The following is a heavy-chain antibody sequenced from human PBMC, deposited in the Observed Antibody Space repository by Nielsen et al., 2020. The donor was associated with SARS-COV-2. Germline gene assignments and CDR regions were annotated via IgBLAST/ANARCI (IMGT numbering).Heavy chain of an antibody. Sequence: GGSLRLSSAASGFSFNTHAMDWVRQAPGKGLEWVSGISGRGHKSFYADSVKGRFTISRDNSKNTVYLQMHSLRAEDTALYYCAKENFESTDYGEDAFDIWGQGTLVTVSS. J-gene: IGHJ3*02. V-gene: IGHV3-23*01. CDR3: AKENFESTDYGEDAFDI. D-gene: IGHD4/OR15-4a*01. CDR2: ISGRGHKS. CDR1: GFSFNTHA.